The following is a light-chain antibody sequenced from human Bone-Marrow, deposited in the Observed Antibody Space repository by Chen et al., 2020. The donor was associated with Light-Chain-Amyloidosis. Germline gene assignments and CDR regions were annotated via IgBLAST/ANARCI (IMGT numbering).Light chain of an antibody. CDR3: QVWDRSSDRPV. CDR2: DDS. J-gene: IGLJ3*02. V-gene: IGLV3-21*03. CDR1: NIGSTS. Sequence: SYVLTQPPSVSVAPGKTATLACGGNNIGSTSVHWYQQTPGQAPLLVVYDDSYRPSGIPERLSGSNSGNTATLTISRVEAGDEADYYCQVWDRSSDRPVFGGGTKLTVL.